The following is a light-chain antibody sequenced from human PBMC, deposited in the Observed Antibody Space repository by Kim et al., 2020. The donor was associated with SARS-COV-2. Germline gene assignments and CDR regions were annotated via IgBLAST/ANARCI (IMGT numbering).Light chain of an antibody. Sequence: DIQMTQSPSSLSASVGDRVTITCQASQDISNYLNWYQQKPGKAPKLLIYDASNLETGVPSRFSGSGSGTDFTFTISSLQPEDIATYYCQQYDNLPITFGQGTRLELN. V-gene: IGKV1-33*01. J-gene: IGKJ5*01. CDR1: QDISNY. CDR3: QQYDNLPIT. CDR2: DAS.